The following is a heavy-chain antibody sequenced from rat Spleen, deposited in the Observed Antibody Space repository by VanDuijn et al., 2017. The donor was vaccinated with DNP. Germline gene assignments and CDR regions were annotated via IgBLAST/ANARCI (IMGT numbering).Heavy chain of an antibody. Sequence: EVQLVESGGDLVRPGRSLKLSCATSGFTFSSYWMYWIRQAPGKGLEWVASINPDGGSTHYRDSVRGRFTISRDYARSTLYLQMDSLRSEDTATYYCARDDYGSSGAMDAWGQGTSVTVSS. CDR2: INPDGGST. CDR1: GFTFSSYW. V-gene: IGHV5-58*01. CDR3: ARDDYGSSGAMDA. D-gene: IGHD1-3*01. J-gene: IGHJ4*01.